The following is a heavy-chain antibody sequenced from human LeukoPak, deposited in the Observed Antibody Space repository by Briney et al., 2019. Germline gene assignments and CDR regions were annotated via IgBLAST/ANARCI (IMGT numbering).Heavy chain of an antibody. CDR3: ARDTAWELIYYFDY. V-gene: IGHV1-46*01. J-gene: IGHJ4*02. Sequence: ASVKVSCKASGYTFTSYGISWVRQAPGQGLEWMGIINPSGGSTSYAQKFQGRVTMTRDTSTSTVYMELSSLRSEDTAVYYCARDTAWELIYYFDYWGQGTLVTVSS. D-gene: IGHD1-26*01. CDR2: INPSGGST. CDR1: GYTFTSYG.